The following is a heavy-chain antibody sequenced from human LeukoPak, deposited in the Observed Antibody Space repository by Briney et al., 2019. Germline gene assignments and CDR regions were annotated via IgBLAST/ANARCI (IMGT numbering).Heavy chain of an antibody. CDR2: ISPDGIDK. CDR1: GFTLSNHW. Sequence: GSLRLSCAASGFTLSNHWMNWVRQAPGKGLEWAANISPDGIDKYYVDSVRGRFTISRDNAKNSLYLQMSSLRAEDTAVYYCVRGSDSWGQGTLVTVSS. V-gene: IGHV3-7*01. J-gene: IGHJ4*02. CDR3: VRGSDS.